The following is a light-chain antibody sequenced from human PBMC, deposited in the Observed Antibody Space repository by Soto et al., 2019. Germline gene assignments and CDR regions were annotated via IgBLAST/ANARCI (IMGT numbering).Light chain of an antibody. CDR3: QQSYSTPWT. V-gene: IGKV1-39*01. CDR1: QGISTS. Sequence: EIQLNQSPSVLSASVGDRVTITCRASQGISTSLAWYQQKPGNAPKLLIYAASSLQSGVPSRFSGSGSGTDFTLTISSLQPEDFATYYCQQSYSTPWTFGQGTMVDVK. J-gene: IGKJ1*01. CDR2: AAS.